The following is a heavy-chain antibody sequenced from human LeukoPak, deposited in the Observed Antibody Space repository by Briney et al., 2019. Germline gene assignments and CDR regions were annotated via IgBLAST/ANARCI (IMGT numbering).Heavy chain of an antibody. CDR2: IYSGGST. V-gene: IGHV3-53*01. CDR3: ARDRRDSTIEPPFHYYYYMDV. D-gene: IGHD5-24*01. CDR1: GFTVSSNY. J-gene: IGHJ6*03. Sequence: GGSLRLSCAASGFTVSSNYMSWVRQAPGKGLEWVSVIYSGGSTYYADSAKGRFTISRDNSKNTLYLQMNSLRAEDTAVYYCARDRRDSTIEPPFHYYYYMDVWGKGTTVTVSS.